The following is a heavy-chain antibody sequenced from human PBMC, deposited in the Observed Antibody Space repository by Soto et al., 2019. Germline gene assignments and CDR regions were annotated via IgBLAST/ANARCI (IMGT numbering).Heavy chain of an antibody. CDR2: ISYDGGDK. V-gene: IGHV3-30*18. CDR1: GFTFSTSG. D-gene: IGHD5-12*01. J-gene: IGHJ6*02. Sequence: GGSLRLSCAASGFTFSTSGMHWVRQAPGKGLEWVTVISYDGGDKYYAESVKGRFSISRDNSKNTLYLQMNSLRTEDTATYYCAKGQIVATGRGHYGLDVWGQGTTVTVSS. CDR3: AKGQIVATGRGHYGLDV.